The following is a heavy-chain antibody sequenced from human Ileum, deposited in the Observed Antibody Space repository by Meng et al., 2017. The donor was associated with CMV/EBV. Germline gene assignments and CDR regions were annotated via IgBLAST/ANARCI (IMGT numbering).Heavy chain of an antibody. J-gene: IGHJ1*01. CDR2: ISMNGGSA. CDR3: ATVDHPFWGSLGP. Sequence: GGSLRLSCAASGFMFSSNAMNWIRQSTGRGLEWVASISMNGGSATYADPVKGRFIISRDNSKNILFLQLNNLGAEDTATYYCATVDHPFWGSLGPWGQGTLVTVSS. D-gene: IGHD3-16*01. CDR1: GFMFSSNA. V-gene: IGHV3-23*01.